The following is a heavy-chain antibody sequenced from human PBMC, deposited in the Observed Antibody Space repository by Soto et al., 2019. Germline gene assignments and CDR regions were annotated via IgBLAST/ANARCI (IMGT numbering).Heavy chain of an antibody. V-gene: IGHV1-69*12. J-gene: IGHJ5*02. CDR1: GGTFSSYA. D-gene: IGHD3-3*01. Sequence: QVQLVQSGAEVKKPGSSVKVSCKASGGTFSSYAISWVRQAPGQGLEWMGGIIPIFGTANYAQKFQGRVTIPADEXIRXDXQELSSLRAEDTPVYYCARAPWGVIFGVVANVWFDPWGQGTLVTVSS. CDR3: ARAPWGVIFGVVANVWFDP. CDR2: IIPIFGTA.